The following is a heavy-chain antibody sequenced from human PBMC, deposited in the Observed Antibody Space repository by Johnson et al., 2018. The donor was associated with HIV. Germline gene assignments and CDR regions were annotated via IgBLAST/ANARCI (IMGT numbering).Heavy chain of an antibody. CDR1: GFTFSNAW. CDR3: TTAGSSGSAHAFDI. CDR2: IKSNTEGGTT. J-gene: IGHJ3*02. V-gene: IGHV3-15*01. Sequence: EQLVESGGGLIKPGGSLRLSCAASGFTFSNAWMSWVRQGPGQGLEWVGRIKSNTEGGTTDYAAPVKGRFTISRDDSKNTLFLQMHSLKIEDTATYYCTTAGSSGSAHAFDIWGQGTRVTVSS. D-gene: IGHD3-22*01.